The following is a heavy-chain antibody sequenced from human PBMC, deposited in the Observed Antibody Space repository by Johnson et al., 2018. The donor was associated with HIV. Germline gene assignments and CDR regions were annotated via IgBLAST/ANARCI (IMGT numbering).Heavy chain of an antibody. CDR3: ARGWVGATLRAFDI. CDR2: ISWHSGSI. CDR1: GFTFDDYA. J-gene: IGHJ3*02. Sequence: VQLVESGGGLVQPGRSLRLSCAASGFTFDDYAMHWVRQAPGKGLEWVSGISWHSGSIGYADSVKGRFTISRDNAKNSLYLQMNSLRAEDTAMYYCARGWVGATLRAFDIWGQGTMVTVSS. D-gene: IGHD1-26*01. V-gene: IGHV3-9*01.